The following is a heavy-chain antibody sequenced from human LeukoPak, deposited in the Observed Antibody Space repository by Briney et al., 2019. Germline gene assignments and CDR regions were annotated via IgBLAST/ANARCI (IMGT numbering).Heavy chain of an antibody. D-gene: IGHD3-22*01. J-gene: IGHJ4*02. CDR1: GFTFSSYA. CDR2: ISGSGGST. CDR3: AKEFGSGYYYVPYSFDY. V-gene: IGHV3-23*01. Sequence: GGSLKLSCAASGFTFSSYAMSWVRQAPGKGLEWVSAISGSGGSTYYADSVKGRFTISRGNSKNTLYLQMNSLRAEDTAVYYCAKEFGSGYYYVPYSFDYWGQGTLVTVSS.